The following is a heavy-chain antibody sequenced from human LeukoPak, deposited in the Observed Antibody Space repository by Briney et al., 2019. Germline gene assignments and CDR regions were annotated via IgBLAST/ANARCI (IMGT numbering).Heavy chain of an antibody. CDR1: GGSISSSSYY. V-gene: IGHV4-39*07. CDR2: ISHSGST. CDR3: ASGSNWFDP. Sequence: MPSETLSLTCTVSGGSISSSSYYWGWIRQPPGKGLEWIGEISHSGSTNYNPSLKSRVTISVDTSKNQFSLMLGSVTAADTAVYYCASGSNWFDPWGQGTLVTVSS. D-gene: IGHD3-10*01. J-gene: IGHJ5*02.